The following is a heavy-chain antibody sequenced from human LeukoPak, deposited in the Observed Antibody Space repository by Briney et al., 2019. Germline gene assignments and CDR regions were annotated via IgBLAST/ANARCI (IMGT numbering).Heavy chain of an antibody. CDR3: ARDCSGGDWSTGGYDVFDF. D-gene: IGHD2-15*01. CDR2: IYYGGST. J-gene: IGHJ3*01. Sequence: PSETLSLTCSVSSGSISKINHYCGWIRQPPVKGLEWIGSIYYGGSTYYNPSLKSRVTISVDTSKNQFSLRLRSVTAADTAVYYCARDCSGGDWSTGGYDVFDFWGQGTMVSVSP. CDR1: SGSISKINHY. V-gene: IGHV4-39*02.